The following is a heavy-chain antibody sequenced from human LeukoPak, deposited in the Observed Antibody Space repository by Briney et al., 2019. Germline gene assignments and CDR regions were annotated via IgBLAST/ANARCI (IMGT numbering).Heavy chain of an antibody. J-gene: IGHJ4*02. CDR2: IRSKTFGGTT. Sequence: GGSLRLSCTSSGFTFGTYAVSWFRQAPGKGLDWVAFIRSKTFGGTTEYAASVKGRFTISRDDSKSIAYLQMNSLKTEDTAVYYCTRYSGRTDYWGQGTLVSVSS. CDR1: GFTFGTYA. V-gene: IGHV3-49*03. D-gene: IGHD5-18*01. CDR3: TRYSGRTDY.